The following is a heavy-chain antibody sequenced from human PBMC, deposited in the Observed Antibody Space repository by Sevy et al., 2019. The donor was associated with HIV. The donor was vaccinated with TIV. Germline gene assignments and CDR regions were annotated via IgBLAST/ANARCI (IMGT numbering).Heavy chain of an antibody. CDR2: MYHKGTA. V-gene: IGHV4-4*02. D-gene: IGHD6-25*01. Sequence: SENLSLTCAVSGISITGSYWWSWVRQPPGKGLEWLGDMYHKGTANYNPSLKRRVNISVDKANNQFSLRMSDVTAADTAVYYCAAATGTHILGYYFQYWGRGTQVTVSS. CDR1: GISITGSYW. J-gene: IGHJ4*01. CDR3: AAATGTHILGYYFQY.